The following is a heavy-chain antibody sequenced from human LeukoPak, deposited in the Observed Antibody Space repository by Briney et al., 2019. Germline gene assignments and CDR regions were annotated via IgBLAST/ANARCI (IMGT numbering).Heavy chain of an antibody. Sequence: GGSLRLSCAASGFTFSSYGMHWVRQAPGKGLEWVAVISYDGSNKYYADSVKGRFTISRDNSKNTLYLQMNSLRAEDTAVYYCAKDVFAIVVAATPDAFDIWGQGTMVTVSS. J-gene: IGHJ3*02. V-gene: IGHV3-30*18. CDR1: GFTFSSYG. D-gene: IGHD2-15*01. CDR2: ISYDGSNK. CDR3: AKDVFAIVVAATPDAFDI.